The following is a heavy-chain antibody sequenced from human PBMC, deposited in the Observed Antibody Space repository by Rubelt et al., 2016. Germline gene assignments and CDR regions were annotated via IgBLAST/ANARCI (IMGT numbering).Heavy chain of an antibody. Sequence: QVQLQESGPGLVKPSETLSLTCTVSGGSISSYYWSWIRQPPGKGLEWIGYIYFSGSTNYNPSLKSRVTISVDTSKNQFSLKLSSVTAADTAVYYCASAIVGAHFDYWGQGTLVTVSS. D-gene: IGHD1-26*01. CDR2: IYFSGST. CDR1: GGSISSYY. CDR3: ASAIVGAHFDY. J-gene: IGHJ4*02. V-gene: IGHV4-59*01.